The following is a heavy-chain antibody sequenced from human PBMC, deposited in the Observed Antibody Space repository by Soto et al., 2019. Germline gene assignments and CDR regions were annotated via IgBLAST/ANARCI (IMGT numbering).Heavy chain of an antibody. CDR3: AKDQGNTIVGASRGFAH. J-gene: IGHJ4*01. D-gene: IGHD1-26*01. CDR1: GGTFSSYA. Sequence: SVKVSCKASGGTFSSYAISWVRQAPGQGLEWMGGIIPIFGTANYAQKFQGRVTITADKSTSTAYMELSSLRSEDTAVYYCAKDQGNTIVGASRGFAHWGHGSLVTVSS. V-gene: IGHV1-69*06. CDR2: IIPIFGTA.